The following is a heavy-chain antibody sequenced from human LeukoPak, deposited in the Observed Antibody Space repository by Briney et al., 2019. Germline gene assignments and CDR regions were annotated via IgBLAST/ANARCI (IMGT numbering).Heavy chain of an antibody. D-gene: IGHD2-15*01. CDR1: GGSFSGYY. Sequence: PSETLSLTCAVYGGSFSGYYWNWIRQAPGKGLEWASAISGSGGSTYYADSVKGRFTISRDNSKNTLYLQMNSLRAEDTAVYYCAKIPTAYCSGGSCSYFDYWGQGTLVTVSS. V-gene: IGHV3-23*01. CDR2: ISGSGGST. J-gene: IGHJ4*02. CDR3: AKIPTAYCSGGSCSYFDY.